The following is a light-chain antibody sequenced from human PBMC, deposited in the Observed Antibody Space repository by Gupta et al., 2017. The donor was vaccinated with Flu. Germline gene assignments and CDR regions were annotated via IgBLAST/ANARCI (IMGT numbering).Light chain of an antibody. V-gene: IGLV2-8*01. J-gene: IGLJ1*01. CDR2: EVT. Sequence: VTISCTGTSSDVGGYNYFSWYQQHPGKAPKLMIYEVTKRPSGVPDRFSGSKSGNTASLTVSGLQVEDEADYYCSSYAGSNNPYVFGTGTKLTVL. CDR1: SSDVGGYNY. CDR3: SSYAGSNNPYV.